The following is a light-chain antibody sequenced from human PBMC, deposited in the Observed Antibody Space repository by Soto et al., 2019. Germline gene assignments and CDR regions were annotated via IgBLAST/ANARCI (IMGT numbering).Light chain of an antibody. CDR2: AAS. CDR3: QQTYSEPPT. J-gene: IGKJ5*01. V-gene: IGKV1-39*01. CDR1: QTISTY. Sequence: DIQMSQSPTSLSASVGDRVTITCRASQTISTYLSCYQQRPGRAPQIRVYAASSLQSGVPPRFTGSAAGTDGTLTISSLLPDDVATYYCQQTYSEPPTFCQGTLLE.